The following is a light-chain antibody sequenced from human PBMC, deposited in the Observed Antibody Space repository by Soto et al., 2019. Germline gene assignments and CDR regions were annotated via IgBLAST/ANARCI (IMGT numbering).Light chain of an antibody. J-gene: IGKJ1*01. V-gene: IGKV3-11*01. CDR2: DAS. Sequence: EIVLTQSLGTLSLSPGERASLSCRASQSVSSYLAWFQQRPGQPPRLLIHDASSRATGIPARFSGSGSGTEFTLTISGLQPDDFATYYCQQYKSYRTFGQGTKVDIK. CDR1: QSVSSY. CDR3: QQYKSYRT.